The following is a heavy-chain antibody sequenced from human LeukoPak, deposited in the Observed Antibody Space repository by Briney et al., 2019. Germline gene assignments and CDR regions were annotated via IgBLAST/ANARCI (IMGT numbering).Heavy chain of an antibody. CDR2: IYHGGST. V-gene: IGHV4-59*01. CDR1: GDSISGYY. J-gene: IGHJ4*02. D-gene: IGHD1-26*01. CDR3: ARSYSGIPYYFDY. Sequence: SETLSLTCTVSGDSISGYYWSWIRQPPGKGLEWIGNIYHGGSTNYSPSLKSRVTISVDTSKNQFSLKLSSVTAADTAVYYCARSYSGIPYYFDYWGQGTLVTVSS.